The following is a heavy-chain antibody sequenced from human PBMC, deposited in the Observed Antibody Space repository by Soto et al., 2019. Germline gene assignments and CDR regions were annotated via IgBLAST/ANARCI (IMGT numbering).Heavy chain of an antibody. CDR3: AKVVADGAARQINWFDP. CDR1: GFAFSSDA. D-gene: IGHD6-6*01. V-gene: IGHV3-23*01. J-gene: IGHJ5*02. Sequence: GGSLRLSCAASGFAFSSDAMSWVRQAPGKGLEWVSAISGSGGSTYYADSVKGRFTISRDNSKNTLYLQMNSLRAEDTAVYYCAKVVADGAARQINWFDPWGQGTLVTVSS. CDR2: ISGSGGST.